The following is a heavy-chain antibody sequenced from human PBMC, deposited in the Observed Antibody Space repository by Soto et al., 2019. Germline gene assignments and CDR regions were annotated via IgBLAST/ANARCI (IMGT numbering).Heavy chain of an antibody. J-gene: IGHJ6*02. D-gene: IGHD1-26*01. CDR1: GFTFSSYA. Sequence: SGGSLRLSCAASGFTFSSYAMHWVRQAPGKGLEWVAVISYDGSNKYYADSVKGRFTISRDNSKNTLYLQMNSLRAEDTAVYYCARDKGVGATRYYGMDVWGQGTTVTVSS. CDR2: ISYDGSNK. CDR3: ARDKGVGATRYYGMDV. V-gene: IGHV3-30-3*01.